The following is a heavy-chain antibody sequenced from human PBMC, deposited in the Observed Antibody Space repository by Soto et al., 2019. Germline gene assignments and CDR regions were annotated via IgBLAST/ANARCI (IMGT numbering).Heavy chain of an antibody. CDR2: IYPGDSDT. CDR3: ASRRYSYGYDFDY. CDR1: GYSFTSYL. V-gene: IGHV5-51*01. Sequence: PGESLKISCKGSGYSFTSYLVGWVRQMPGKGLEWMGIIYPGDSDTRYSPSFQGQVTISADKSISTAYLQWSSLKASDTAMYYCASRRYSYGYDFDYWGQGTLVTVSS. D-gene: IGHD5-18*01. J-gene: IGHJ4*02.